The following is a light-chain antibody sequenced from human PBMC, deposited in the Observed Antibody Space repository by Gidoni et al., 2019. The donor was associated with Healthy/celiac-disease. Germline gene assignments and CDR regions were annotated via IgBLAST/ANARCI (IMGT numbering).Light chain of an antibody. CDR1: NIGSKS. CDR3: QVWDSSSDHPYVV. CDR2: DDS. J-gene: IGLJ2*01. Sequence: SYVLTQPPSVSVAPGQTARITCGGNNIGSKSVHWYQQKPGQAPVLVVYDDSDRPPGIPERFSGSNSGNTATMTISRVEAGDEADYYCQVWDSSSDHPYVVFGGGTKLTVL. V-gene: IGLV3-21*02.